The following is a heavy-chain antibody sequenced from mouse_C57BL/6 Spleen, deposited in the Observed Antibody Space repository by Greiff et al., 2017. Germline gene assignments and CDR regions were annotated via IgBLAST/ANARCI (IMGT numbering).Heavy chain of an antibody. CDR1: GYTFTDYN. J-gene: IGHJ1*03. V-gene: IGHV1-18*01. D-gene: IGHD1-3*01. Sequence: EVQLQQSGPELVKPGASVKIPCKASGYTFTDYNMDWVKQSHGKSLEWIGDINPNNGGTIYNQKFKGKATLTVDKSSSTAYMELRSLTSEDTAVYYCARFSGGTPWYFDVWGTGTTVTVSS. CDR2: INPNNGGT. CDR3: ARFSGGTPWYFDV.